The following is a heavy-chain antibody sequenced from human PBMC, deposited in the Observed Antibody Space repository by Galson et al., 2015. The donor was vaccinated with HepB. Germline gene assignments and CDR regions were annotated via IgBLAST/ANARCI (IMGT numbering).Heavy chain of an antibody. V-gene: IGHV4-38-2*01. D-gene: IGHD2-15*01. Sequence: ETLSLTCAVSGYSISSGYYWGWIRQPPGKGLEWIGSIYHSGSTYYNPSLKSRVTISVDTSKNQFSLKLSSVTAANTAVYYCATEGANCSGGSCSPNGYGYWGQGTLVTVSS. CDR3: ATEGANCSGGSCSPNGYGY. J-gene: IGHJ4*02. CDR1: GYSISSGYY. CDR2: IYHSGST.